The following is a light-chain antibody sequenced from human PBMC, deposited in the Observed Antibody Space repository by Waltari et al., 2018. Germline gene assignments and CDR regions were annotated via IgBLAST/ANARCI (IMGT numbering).Light chain of an antibody. V-gene: IGKV1-5*03. CDR3: QQYNISPST. Sequence: DIQMTQSPSTLSASVGDRVTTTCRASQNINNWLAWFQLKPGKAPKLLIYQASGLQSGVPSRFSGSGSGTDFTLTISGLQPXDFATYFCQQYNISPSTFGQGTKVEFK. CDR1: QNINNW. CDR2: QAS. J-gene: IGKJ1*01.